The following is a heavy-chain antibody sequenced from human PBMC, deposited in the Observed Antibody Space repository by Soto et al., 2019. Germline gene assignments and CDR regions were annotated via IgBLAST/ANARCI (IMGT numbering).Heavy chain of an antibody. CDR3: ARGYYYGSGRPTPGGMDV. CDR1: GYTFTNYD. J-gene: IGHJ6*02. CDR2: ISTYTGNT. V-gene: IGHV1-18*01. Sequence: QVHLVQSGAEVKKPGASVKVSCKASGYTFTNYDINWVRQAPGQGLEWMGWISTYTGNTNYAQKLQGRVTMTTDTYTSTAYMELRSLRCDDTAVYYCARGYYYGSGRPTPGGMDVWGQGTTVTVSS. D-gene: IGHD3-10*01.